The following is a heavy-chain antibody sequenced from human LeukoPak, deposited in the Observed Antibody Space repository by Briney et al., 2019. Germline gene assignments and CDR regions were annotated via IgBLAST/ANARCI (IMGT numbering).Heavy chain of an antibody. D-gene: IGHD6-19*01. J-gene: IGHJ4*02. CDR3: AGPSGPGIYYFDY. Sequence: GGSLRLSCAASGFTFSDYYMSWIRQAPGKGLEWVSSISSSSNNIYYTDSVKGRFTISRDNAKNSLYLQMNSLRAEDTAVYYCAGPSGPGIYYFDYWGQGTLVTVSS. CDR1: GFTFSDYY. CDR2: ISSSSNNI. V-gene: IGHV3-11*04.